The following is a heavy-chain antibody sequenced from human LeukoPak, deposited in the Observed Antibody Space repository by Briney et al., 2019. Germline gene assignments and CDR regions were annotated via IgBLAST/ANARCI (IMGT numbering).Heavy chain of an antibody. CDR2: IYYSGST. V-gene: IGHV4-59*08. CDR3: ARHSYLRITVAGGAFDI. D-gene: IGHD6-19*01. Sequence: PSETLSLTCAVSGGSISSYYWSWIRQPPGKGLEWMGYIYYSGSTNYKPSLKSRVNISVDTSKNQFSLQLSSVTAADTAVYYCARHSYLRITVAGGAFDIWGQGTMVTVSS. J-gene: IGHJ3*02. CDR1: GGSISSYY.